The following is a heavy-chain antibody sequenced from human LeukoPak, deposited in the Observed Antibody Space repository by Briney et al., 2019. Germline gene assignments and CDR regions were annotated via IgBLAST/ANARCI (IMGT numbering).Heavy chain of an antibody. CDR3: ARDHRGQYGDYGFM. V-gene: IGHV3-48*03. CDR2: ISSSGSTI. J-gene: IGHJ4*02. Sequence: GGSLRLSCAASGFTFRSYEMNWVRQAPGKGLEWVSYISSSGSTIYYADSVKGRFTISRDNAKNSLYLQMNSLRAEDTAVYYCARDHRGQYGDYGFMWGQGTLVTVSS. CDR1: GFTFRSYE. D-gene: IGHD4-17*01.